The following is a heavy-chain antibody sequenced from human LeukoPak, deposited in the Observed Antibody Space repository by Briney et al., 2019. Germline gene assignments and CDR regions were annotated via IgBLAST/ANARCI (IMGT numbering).Heavy chain of an antibody. Sequence: SETLSLTCAVYGGSFSGYYWSWIRQPPGKGLEWIGEINHSGSTNYNPSLKSRVTISVDTSKNQFSLKLSSVTAADTAVYYCARGFGPRCDYVWGSYRKHWFDPWGQGTLVTVSS. CDR3: ARGFGPRCDYVWGSYRKHWFDP. CDR2: INHSGST. J-gene: IGHJ5*02. CDR1: GGSFSGYY. D-gene: IGHD3-16*02. V-gene: IGHV4-34*01.